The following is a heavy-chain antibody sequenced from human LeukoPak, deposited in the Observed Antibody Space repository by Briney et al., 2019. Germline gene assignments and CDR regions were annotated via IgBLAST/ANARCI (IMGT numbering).Heavy chain of an antibody. Sequence: GGSLRLSCAASGFTFSTYWIHWVRQAPGKGLEWVSVFYVGGATYYADSVKGRFTISRDNSENTLYLQMKSLRAEDTAVYYCARGDGYNFFDYWGQGTLVTVSS. CDR2: FYVGGAT. CDR1: GFTFSTYW. CDR3: ARGDGYNFFDY. J-gene: IGHJ4*02. D-gene: IGHD5-24*01. V-gene: IGHV3-53*01.